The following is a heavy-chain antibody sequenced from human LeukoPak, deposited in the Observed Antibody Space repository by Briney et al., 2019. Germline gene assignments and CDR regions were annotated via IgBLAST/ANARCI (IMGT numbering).Heavy chain of an antibody. V-gene: IGHV3-23*01. D-gene: IGHD3-10*02. CDR1: GFTFSNYA. Sequence: GGSLRLSCAASGFTFSNYAMNWVRQAPGKRLEWVSSITNNARDTYFADSVKGRFTVSRDNSGNTLYLQMNSLRADDTAIYYCAKAPLGSCSRVRSYHFDSWGQGTLVSVSA. CDR2: ITNNARDT. J-gene: IGHJ4*02. CDR3: AKAPLGSCSRVRSYHFDS.